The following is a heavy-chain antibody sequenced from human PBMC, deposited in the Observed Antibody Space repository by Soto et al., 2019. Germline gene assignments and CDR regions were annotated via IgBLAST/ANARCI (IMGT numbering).Heavy chain of an antibody. Sequence: ASVKVSCKVSGYTLTELSMHWVRQAPGRGLEWMGGFDPEDGETIYAQKFQGRVTMTEDTSTDTAYMELSSLRSEDTAVYYCATGYNWNDVPFFDPWGQGTLVTVSS. D-gene: IGHD1-20*01. CDR2: FDPEDGET. J-gene: IGHJ5*02. V-gene: IGHV1-24*01. CDR3: ATGYNWNDVPFFDP. CDR1: GYTLTELS.